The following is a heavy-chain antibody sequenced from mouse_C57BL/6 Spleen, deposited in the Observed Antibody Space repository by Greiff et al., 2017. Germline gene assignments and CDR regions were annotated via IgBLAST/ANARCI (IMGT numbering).Heavy chain of an antibody. J-gene: IGHJ2*01. CDR2: IDPSDSDT. Sequence: VQLQQPGAELVKPGASVKLSCKASGYTFTSYWMQWVKQRPGQGLEWIGEIDPSDSDTNYNQKFKGKATLPVDPSSSTAYMQLSSLTSEDSAVYYCANWDFDYWGQGTTLTVSS. D-gene: IGHD4-1*01. CDR3: ANWDFDY. CDR1: GYTFTSYW. V-gene: IGHV1-50*01.